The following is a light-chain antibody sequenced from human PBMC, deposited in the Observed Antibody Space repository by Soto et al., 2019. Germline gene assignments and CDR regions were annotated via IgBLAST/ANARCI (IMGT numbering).Light chain of an antibody. CDR2: RDN. J-gene: IGLJ2*01. V-gene: IGLV1-47*01. Sequence: ELTQPPSVSGTPGQRVNISCSGSSSNIGRNYVYWYHQFPGTAPKLLIYRDNERPSGVPDRFSGSKSGTSASLAISGLRSGDEADYHCATWDDSLGGPVFGGGTKLTVL. CDR1: SSNIGRNY. CDR3: ATWDDSLGGPV.